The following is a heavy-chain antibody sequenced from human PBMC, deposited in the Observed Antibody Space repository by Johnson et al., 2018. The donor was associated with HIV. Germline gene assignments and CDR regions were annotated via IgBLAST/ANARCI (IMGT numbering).Heavy chain of an antibody. V-gene: IGHV3-66*01. D-gene: IGHD6-19*01. CDR3: ARAYSSGWLGAFDM. J-gene: IGHJ3*02. CDR2: IYSGGST. CDR1: GFTFSSNY. Sequence: VQLVESGGGVVQPGRSLRLSCAASGFTFSSNYMSWVRQAPGKGLEWVSVIYSGGSTYYADSVKGRFTISRDNSKNTLYLQMNSLRAEDTAVYYCARAYSSGWLGAFDMWGQGTTVTVSS.